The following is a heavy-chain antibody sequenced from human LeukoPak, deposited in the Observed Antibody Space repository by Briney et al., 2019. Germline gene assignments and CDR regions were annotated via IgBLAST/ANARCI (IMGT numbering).Heavy chain of an antibody. Sequence: PGGSLRLSCAASGFTFSYYWMHWVRQAPTKGLVWVSRIGSDGSSTNYADSVKGRFTISRDNTKSTVYLQMYSLRAEDTAVYYCARVSGGAFDIWGQGTLVTVSS. D-gene: IGHD2-15*01. CDR1: GFTFSYYW. CDR3: ARVSGGAFDI. CDR2: IGSDGSST. J-gene: IGHJ3*02. V-gene: IGHV3-74*01.